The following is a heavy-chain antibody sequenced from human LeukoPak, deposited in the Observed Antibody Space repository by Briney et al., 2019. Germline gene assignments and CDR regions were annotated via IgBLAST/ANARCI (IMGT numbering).Heavy chain of an antibody. CDR3: ARDHGSGTQAPGAFDI. CDR2: ISYDGSNK. D-gene: IGHD3-10*01. V-gene: IGHV3-30*04. J-gene: IGHJ3*02. CDR1: GFTFSSYA. Sequence: GGSLRLSCAASGFTFSSYAMHWVRQAPGKGLEWVAVISYDGSNKYYADSVKGRFTISRDNSKNTLYLQMNSLRAEDTAVYYCARDHGSGTQAPGAFDIWGQGTMVTVSS.